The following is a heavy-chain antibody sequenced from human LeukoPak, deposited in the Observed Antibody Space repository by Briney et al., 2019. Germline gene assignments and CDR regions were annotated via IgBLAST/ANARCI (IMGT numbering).Heavy chain of an antibody. J-gene: IGHJ6*02. CDR3: ATQGKGYYYYGMDV. CDR1: GFTFSSYG. D-gene: IGHD3-10*01. V-gene: IGHV3-33*01. CDR2: IWYDGSNK. Sequence: PGWSLRLSCAASGFTFSSYGMHWVRQAPGKGLEWVAVIWYDGSNKYYADSVRGRFTISRDNSKNTLYLQMNSLRAEDTAVYYCATQGKGYYYYGMDVWGQGTTVTVSS.